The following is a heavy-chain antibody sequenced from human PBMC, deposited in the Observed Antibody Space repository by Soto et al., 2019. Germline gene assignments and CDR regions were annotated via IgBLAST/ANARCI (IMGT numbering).Heavy chain of an antibody. CDR2: IIPIFGTA. CDR3: ARSRLTIFGVLIIDYYGMDV. CDR1: GGTFSSYA. V-gene: IGHV1-69*01. J-gene: IGHJ6*02. Sequence: QVQLVQSGAEVKKPGSSVKVSCKASGGTFSSYAISWVRQAPGQGLEWMGGIIPIFGTANYAQKFQGRVTITADESTSTAYMELSSLRSEDTAVYYCARSRLTIFGVLIIDYYGMDVWGQGTTVTVSS. D-gene: IGHD3-3*01.